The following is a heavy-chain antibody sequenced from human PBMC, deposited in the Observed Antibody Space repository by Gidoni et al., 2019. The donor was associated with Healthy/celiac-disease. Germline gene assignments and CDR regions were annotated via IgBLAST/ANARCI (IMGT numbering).Heavy chain of an antibody. CDR1: GFTFSSYW. Sequence: EVQLVESGGGLVQLGGSLRLSCAAPGFTFSSYWMSWVRQAPGKGREWVANIKQDGSEKYYVDSVKGRFTISRDNAKNSLYLQMNSLRAEDTAVYYCARVNGPYFDYWGQGTLVTVSS. CDR2: IKQDGSEK. J-gene: IGHJ4*02. CDR3: ARVNGPYFDY. V-gene: IGHV3-7*04.